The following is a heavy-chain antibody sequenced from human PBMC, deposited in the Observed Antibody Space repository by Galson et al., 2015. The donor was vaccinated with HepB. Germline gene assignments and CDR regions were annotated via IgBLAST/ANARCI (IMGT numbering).Heavy chain of an antibody. Sequence: SLRLSCAASGFTFNTYALSWVRQAPGKGLEWVPSISDNGGNTYYADSVRGRFTISRDNSKNTLYLQMSSLGAGDTAVYHCAKGLSSSWPEYFQHWGQGTLVTVSS. V-gene: IGHV3-23*01. CDR3: AKGLSSSWPEYFQH. CDR1: GFTFNTYA. D-gene: IGHD2-2*01. CDR2: ISDNGGNT. J-gene: IGHJ1*01.